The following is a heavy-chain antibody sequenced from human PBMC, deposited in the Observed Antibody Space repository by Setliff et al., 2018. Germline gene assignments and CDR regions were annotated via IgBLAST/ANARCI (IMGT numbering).Heavy chain of an antibody. CDR1: GFTFSAYW. CDR2: IDQDAIDK. CDR3: ARDSTELGRVYYASGSYPIDY. Sequence: PGESLKISCTASGFTFSAYWMSWVRQAPGKGLEWVANIDQDAIDKYYVGSVKGRFTISRDNAKNSLYLQMNSLRAEDTAVYYCARDSTELGRVYYASGSYPIDYWGQGTLVTVSS. V-gene: IGHV3-7*03. D-gene: IGHD3-10*01. J-gene: IGHJ4*02.